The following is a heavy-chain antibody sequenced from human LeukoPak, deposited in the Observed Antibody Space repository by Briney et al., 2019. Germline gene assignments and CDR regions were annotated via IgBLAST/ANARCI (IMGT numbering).Heavy chain of an antibody. V-gene: IGHV3-74*01. CDR3: ARVDYCGGDCYDWYFDL. CDR1: GFTFSSYW. Sequence: GGSLRLSCAASGFTFSSYWMHWVRQAPGKGLVWVSRINSDGSSTSYADSVKGRFTISRDHAKNTLYLQMNSLRAEDTAVYYCARVDYCGGDCYDWYFDLWGRGPLVTVSS. J-gene: IGHJ2*01. CDR2: INSDGSST. D-gene: IGHD2-21*02.